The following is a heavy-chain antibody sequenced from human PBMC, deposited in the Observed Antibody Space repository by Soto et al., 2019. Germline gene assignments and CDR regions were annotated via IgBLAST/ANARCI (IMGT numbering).Heavy chain of an antibody. CDR2: FRSKAYGGTT. Sequence: PGGSLRLSCTASGFTFCDYAMSWFRQAPGEVLEWVGFFRSKAYGGTTEYDASVKGRFTISRDDSKSIAYLQMNSLKTEDTAVYYCTREGASSGWFPYYYYGMDVWGQGTTVTVSS. D-gene: IGHD6-19*01. CDR1: GFTFCDYA. V-gene: IGHV3-49*03. J-gene: IGHJ6*02. CDR3: TREGASSGWFPYYYYGMDV.